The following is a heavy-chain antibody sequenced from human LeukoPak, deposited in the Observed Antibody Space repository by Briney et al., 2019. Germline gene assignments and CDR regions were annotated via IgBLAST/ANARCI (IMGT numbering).Heavy chain of an antibody. J-gene: IGHJ4*02. D-gene: IGHD6-19*01. CDR2: TYYRSKWYN. V-gene: IGHV6-1*01. CDR1: GDSVSSNNGA. Sequence: SQTLSLTCDISGDSVSSNNGAWNWIRQSPSRGLEWLGRTYYRSKWYNDYAVSMKGRLTINPETSKNQFSLQLNSVTPEDTAVYYCARDEGNTGWYTFDYWGQGTLVTVSS. CDR3: ARDEGNTGWYTFDY.